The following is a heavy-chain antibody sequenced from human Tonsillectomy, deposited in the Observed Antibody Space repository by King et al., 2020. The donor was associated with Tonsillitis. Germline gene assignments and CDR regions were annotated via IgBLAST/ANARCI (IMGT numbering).Heavy chain of an antibody. Sequence: VQLVESGGGLVQPGGSLRLSCAASGFTFSSYSMNWVRQAPRKGLEWVSYISSIVSSMYYAVLVWGRFTISRDKAKKSLYLQMNSLRAEDTAVYYCARDRTTSTGWAFGYWGQGTLVTVSS. V-gene: IGHV3-48*01. CDR2: ISSIVSSM. J-gene: IGHJ4*02. CDR3: ARDRTTSTGWAFGY. CDR1: GFTFSSYS. D-gene: IGHD6-19*01.